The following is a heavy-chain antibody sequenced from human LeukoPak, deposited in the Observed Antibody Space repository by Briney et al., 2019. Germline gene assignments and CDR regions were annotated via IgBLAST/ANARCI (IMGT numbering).Heavy chain of an antibody. D-gene: IGHD6-13*01. CDR2: IYYSGST. V-gene: IGHV4-59*01. CDR3: ARDSIAAAHYYYYGMDV. J-gene: IGHJ6*02. Sequence: PSETLSLTCTVSGGSISSYYWSWIRQPPGKGLEWIGYIYYSGSTNYNPSLKGRVTISVDTSKNQFSLKLSSVTAADTAVYYCARDSIAAAHYYYYGMDVWGQGTTVTVSS. CDR1: GGSISSYY.